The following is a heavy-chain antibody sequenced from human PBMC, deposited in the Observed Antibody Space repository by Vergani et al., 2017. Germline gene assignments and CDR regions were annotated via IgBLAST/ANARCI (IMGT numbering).Heavy chain of an antibody. V-gene: IGHV4-34*01. CDR2: INHSGST. Sequence: QVQLQESGPGLVKPSETLSLTCTVSGGSISSYYWSWIRQPPGKGLEWIGEINHSGSTNYNPSLKSRVTISVDTSKNQFSLKLSSVTAADTAVYYCASFYGGNSGFDYWGQGTLVTVSS. J-gene: IGHJ4*02. CDR3: ASFYGGNSGFDY. D-gene: IGHD4-23*01. CDR1: GGSISSYY.